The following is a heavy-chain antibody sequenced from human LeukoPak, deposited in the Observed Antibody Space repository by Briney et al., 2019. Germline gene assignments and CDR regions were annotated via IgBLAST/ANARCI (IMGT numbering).Heavy chain of an antibody. V-gene: IGHV5-10-1*01. CDR1: GYSFTSYW. CDR2: INPSDSYT. J-gene: IGHJ4*02. D-gene: IGHD5-12*01. Sequence: GESLKISCKGSGYSFTSYWISWVRQMPGKGLEWMGKINPSDSYTNYSPSFQGHVTISADKSISTAYLQWSGLKASDTAMYYCARRGYSGYDYFDYWGQGTLVTVSS. CDR3: ARRGYSGYDYFDY.